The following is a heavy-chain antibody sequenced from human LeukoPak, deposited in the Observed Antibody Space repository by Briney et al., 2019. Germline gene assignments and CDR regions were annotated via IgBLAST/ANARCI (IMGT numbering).Heavy chain of an antibody. Sequence: ASVKVSCKASGYTFTSYYMHWVRQAPGQGLEWMGIINPSGGSTSYAQKFQGRVTITADKSTSTAYMELSSLRSEDTAVYYCASPYGSGSYYTMDVWGQGTTVTVSS. J-gene: IGHJ6*02. CDR2: INPSGGST. V-gene: IGHV1-46*01. D-gene: IGHD3-10*01. CDR3: ASPYGSGSYYTMDV. CDR1: GYTFTSYY.